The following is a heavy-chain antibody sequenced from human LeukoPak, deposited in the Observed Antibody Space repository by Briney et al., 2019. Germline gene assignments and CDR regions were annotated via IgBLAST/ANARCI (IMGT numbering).Heavy chain of an antibody. Sequence: GASVKVSCKTSGYTFTTSSITWVRQALRQGLEWMGWISASNGNTNYAQKFQGRVTMTTDTSTSTAYMELSRLRSDDTAVYYCAREALSVAAAVNWFDPWGQGTLVTVSS. CDR1: GYTFTTSS. J-gene: IGHJ5*02. D-gene: IGHD6-13*01. CDR3: AREALSVAAAVNWFDP. CDR2: ISASNGNT. V-gene: IGHV1-18*01.